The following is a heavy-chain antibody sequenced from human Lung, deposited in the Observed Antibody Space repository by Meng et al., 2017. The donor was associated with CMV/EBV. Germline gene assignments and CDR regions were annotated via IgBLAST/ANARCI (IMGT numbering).Heavy chain of an antibody. D-gene: IGHD1-26*01. CDR1: GGTFNNCA. V-gene: IGHV1-69*05. CDR3: AGERMPGEVATTGSLDS. J-gene: IGHJ4*02. Sequence: SXXVSXXAFGGTFNNCAFSWVRQATGQGLEWSGGFITTFGTPNYAQKFPGRVTFTTDESMTTTYRAVNSLRPADTALYLCAGERMPGEVATTGSLDSWGQGTXVTVAS. CDR2: FITTFGTP.